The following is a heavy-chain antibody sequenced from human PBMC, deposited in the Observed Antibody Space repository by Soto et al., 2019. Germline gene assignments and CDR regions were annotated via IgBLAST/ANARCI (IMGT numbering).Heavy chain of an antibody. CDR2: INHSGST. Sequence: SETLSLTCAVYGGSFSGYYWSWIRQPPGKGLEWIGEINHSGSTNYNPSLKSRVTISVDTSKNQFSLKLSSVTAADTAVYYCARGNRVGATFYYYYGMDVWGQGTTVTVSS. D-gene: IGHD1-26*01. CDR1: GGSFSGYY. J-gene: IGHJ6*02. CDR3: ARGNRVGATFYYYYGMDV. V-gene: IGHV4-34*01.